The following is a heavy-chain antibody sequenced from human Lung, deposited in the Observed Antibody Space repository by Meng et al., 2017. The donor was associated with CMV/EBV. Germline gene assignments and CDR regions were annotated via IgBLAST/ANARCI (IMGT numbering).Heavy chain of an antibody. V-gene: IGHV4-39*01. Sequence: SETLSLTCIVSGGSISSGDYYWGWIRQSPGKALEWIGSVYYTGRADYSPSLKNRVTISVDTSRNQFSLNLHSVTAADTALYYCAKQGARSVETTMVPYGEFDYWGQGALVPSPQ. J-gene: IGHJ4*02. CDR1: GGSISSGDYY. CDR3: AKQGARSVETTMVPYGEFDY. D-gene: IGHD5-18*01. CDR2: VYYTGRA.